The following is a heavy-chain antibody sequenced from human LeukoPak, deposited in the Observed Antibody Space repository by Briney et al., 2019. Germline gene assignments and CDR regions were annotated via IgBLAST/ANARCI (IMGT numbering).Heavy chain of an antibody. CDR1: GGSCSGYY. J-gene: IGHJ4*02. V-gene: IGHV4-34*01. Sequence: SETLSLTCAVSGGSCSGYYWSWIRQPPGKGLEWIGEINHSGSTNYNPSLKSRVTISVDTSKNQFSLKLSSVTAAGTAVYYCARGPRDDYYDSSGYPEFDSWGQGTLVTVSS. CDR3: ARGPRDDYYDSSGYPEFDS. D-gene: IGHD3-22*01. CDR2: INHSGST.